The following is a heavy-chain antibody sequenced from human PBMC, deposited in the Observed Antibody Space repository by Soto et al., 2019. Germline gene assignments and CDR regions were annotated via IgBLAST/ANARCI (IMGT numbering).Heavy chain of an antibody. V-gene: IGHV1-18*01. CDR1: GYTFTSYG. CDR2: ISAYNGNT. CDR3: ARDVHPGIAAAGSINDY. D-gene: IGHD6-13*01. J-gene: IGHJ4*02. Sequence: GASVKVSCKASGYTFTSYGISWVRQAPGQGLEWMGWISAYNGNTNYAQKLQGRVTMTTDTSTSTAYMELRSLRSDDTAVYYCARDVHPGIAAAGSINDYWGQGTLVTVSS.